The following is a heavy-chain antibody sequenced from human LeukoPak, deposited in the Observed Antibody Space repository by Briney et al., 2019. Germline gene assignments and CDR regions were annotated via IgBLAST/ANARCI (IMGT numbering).Heavy chain of an antibody. J-gene: IGHJ4*02. CDR3: ARDLFRGDNSGDY. Sequence: SETLSLTCTVSGVSISSYYWSWLRQPPGKGREWIGYIYYSGSTNYNPSLKSRVTISADTSKNQFSLNLSSVTAADTAIYYCARDLFRGDNSGDYWGQGTLVTVSS. V-gene: IGHV4-59*01. D-gene: IGHD4-23*01. CDR1: GVSISSYY. CDR2: IYYSGST.